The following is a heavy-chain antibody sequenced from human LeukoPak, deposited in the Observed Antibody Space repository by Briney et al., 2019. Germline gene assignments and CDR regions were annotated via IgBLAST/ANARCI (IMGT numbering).Heavy chain of an antibody. V-gene: IGHV1-46*01. CDR2: INPSGGST. CDR3: ARDEGDTVVYYFDY. CDR1: GYTFTSYG. J-gene: IGHJ4*02. D-gene: IGHD5-12*01. Sequence: ASVKVCCKASGYTFTSYGISWVRRAPGQGLEWRGVINPSGGSTSYAQKFQGRVTMTRDTSTSTVYMELSSLRSEDTAVYYCARDEGDTVVYYFDYWGEGTLVTVSS.